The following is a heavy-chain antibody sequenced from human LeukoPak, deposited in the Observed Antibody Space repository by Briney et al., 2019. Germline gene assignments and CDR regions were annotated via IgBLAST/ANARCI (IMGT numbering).Heavy chain of an antibody. CDR3: ARSSGNQLLFGWYFDL. CDR1: GGTFSSYA. CDR2: IIPIFGTA. J-gene: IGHJ2*01. D-gene: IGHD2-2*01. V-gene: IGHV1-69*01. Sequence: ASVKVSCKASGGTFSSYAISWVRQAPGQGLEWRGGIIPIFGTANYAQKFQGRVTITADESTSTAYMELSSLRSEDTAVYYCARSSGNQLLFGWYFDLWGRGTLVTVSS.